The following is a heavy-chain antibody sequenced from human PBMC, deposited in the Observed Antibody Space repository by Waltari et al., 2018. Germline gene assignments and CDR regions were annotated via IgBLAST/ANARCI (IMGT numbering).Heavy chain of an antibody. V-gene: IGHV3-53*01. Sequence: EVQLVESGGCCIQPGGSWTLRWCASAVTGRTYYMGWGRQGPGKGLDWVSVMYGDGDTFYGESMKGRFTIFRDDSVNTLWLQMNSLTVEDTAIYYCARGRAVRSGPFDSWGQGTLVTVSS. CDR3: ARGRAVRSGPFDS. D-gene: IGHD1-26*01. J-gene: IGHJ5*01. CDR1: AVTGRTYY. CDR2: MYGDGDT.